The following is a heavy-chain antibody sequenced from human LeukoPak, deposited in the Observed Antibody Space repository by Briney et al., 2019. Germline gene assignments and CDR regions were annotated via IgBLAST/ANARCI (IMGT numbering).Heavy chain of an antibody. Sequence: GESLKISCKGSGCSFTSYWIGWVRQMPGKGLEWMGIIYPGDSDTRYSPSFQGQVTISADKSISTAYLQWSSLKASDTAMYYCARHCSGGSCKNWLDPWGQGTLVTVSS. D-gene: IGHD2-15*01. CDR3: ARHCSGGSCKNWLDP. J-gene: IGHJ5*02. CDR1: GCSFTSYW. CDR2: IYPGDSDT. V-gene: IGHV5-51*01.